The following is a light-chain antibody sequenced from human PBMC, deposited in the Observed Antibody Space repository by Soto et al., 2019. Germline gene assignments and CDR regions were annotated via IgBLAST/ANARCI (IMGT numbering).Light chain of an antibody. Sequence: IQLTQAPSFLSASVGDRVTITCRASQAIDTYLAWYQQKPGKAPKLLIYAAYLLQSGVPSRFSGSGSGTEFTLTITSLQAEDFESYYFQQLNSFPFIFGHGTRLAIK. CDR3: QQLNSFPFI. J-gene: IGKJ5*01. CDR2: AAY. V-gene: IGKV1-9*01. CDR1: QAIDTY.